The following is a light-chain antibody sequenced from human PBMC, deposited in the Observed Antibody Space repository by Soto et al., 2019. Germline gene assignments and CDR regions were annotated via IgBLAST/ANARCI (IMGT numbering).Light chain of an antibody. J-gene: IGLJ2*01. Sequence: QSVLTQPPSASGTPGQRVAISCSGSSSNIGSNTVNWYQQPPGTAPKLVIHSNNQRPSGVPDRFSGSKSGTSASLAISGLQSEDEADYYCAAWDDSLNGVRFGGGTKLTVL. CDR3: AAWDDSLNGVR. V-gene: IGLV1-44*01. CDR2: SNN. CDR1: SSNIGSNT.